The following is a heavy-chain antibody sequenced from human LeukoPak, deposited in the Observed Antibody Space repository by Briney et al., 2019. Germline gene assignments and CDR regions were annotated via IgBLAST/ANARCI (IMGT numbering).Heavy chain of an antibody. CDR1: GYTFTSYW. CDR2: IYPGDSNT. V-gene: IGHV5-51*01. CDR3: ARRGYYDTSAFDI. Sequence: GESLKISCKGSGYTFTSYWIGWVRQMPGKGLEWMGIIYPGDSNTKYSSSLQGQFTISADKSISTAYLQWSSLKASDTAMYYCARRGYYDTSAFDIWGQGTMVTVSS. D-gene: IGHD3-16*01. J-gene: IGHJ3*02.